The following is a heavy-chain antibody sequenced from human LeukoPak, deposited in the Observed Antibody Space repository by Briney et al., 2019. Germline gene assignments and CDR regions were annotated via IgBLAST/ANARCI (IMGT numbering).Heavy chain of an antibody. CDR3: ARGPYCSITSCYIGLDP. D-gene: IGHD2-2*02. CDR2: INHSGST. V-gene: IGHV4-34*01. CDR1: GGSFSGYY. J-gene: IGHJ5*02. Sequence: SETLSLTCAVYGGSFSGYYWSWIRQPPGKGLEWIGEINHSGSTNYNPSLKSRVTISVDTPKNHFSLKLISVTAADTAVYYCARGPYCSITSCYIGLDPWAREPWSPSPQ.